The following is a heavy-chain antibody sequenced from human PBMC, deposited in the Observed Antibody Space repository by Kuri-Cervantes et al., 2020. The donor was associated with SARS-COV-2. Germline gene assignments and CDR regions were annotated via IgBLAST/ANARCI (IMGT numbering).Heavy chain of an antibody. CDR1: GDSIRNHF. V-gene: IGHV4-59*11. CDR3: ARVVVWSGYYFDY. CDR2: IYDSGSS. D-gene: IGHD3-3*01. J-gene: IGHJ4*02. Sequence: ESLKISCTVSGDSIRNHFWSWIRQSPGKGLEWIGYIYDSGSSHYNPSLRGRVTISVDTSKNQFSLKLSSVTAADTAVYYCARVVVWSGYYFDYWGQGTLVTVSS.